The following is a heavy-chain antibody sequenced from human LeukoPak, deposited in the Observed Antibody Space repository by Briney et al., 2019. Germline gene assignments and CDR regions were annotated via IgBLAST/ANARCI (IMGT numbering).Heavy chain of an antibody. V-gene: IGHV1-18*04. CDR3: ARDPSNTSGYYAYLDY. CDR2: ISAYNGDT. D-gene: IGHD3-3*01. J-gene: IGHJ4*02. Sequence: GASVKVSCKASGYTFTRYYIHWVRQAPGQGLEWMGWISAYNGDTKYAQKTQGRVTMTTDASTSTAYMELRSLRSDDTAVYYCARDPSNTSGYYAYLDYWGQGSLVTVSS. CDR1: GYTFTRYY.